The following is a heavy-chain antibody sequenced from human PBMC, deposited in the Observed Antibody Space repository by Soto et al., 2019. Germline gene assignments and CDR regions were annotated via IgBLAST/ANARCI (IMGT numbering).Heavy chain of an antibody. CDR1: GFAFSDYY. V-gene: IGHV3-11*01. D-gene: IGHD6-13*01. Sequence: GGSLRLSCAASGFAFSDYYMSWFRQAPGKGLEWVSYISGSGSTKHDADSVKGRFTISRDNTKNSLYLQMNSLRAEDAAVYYCARVGSIAAAGAPDYWGQGTLVTV. J-gene: IGHJ4*02. CDR3: ARVGSIAAAGAPDY. CDR2: ISGSGSTK.